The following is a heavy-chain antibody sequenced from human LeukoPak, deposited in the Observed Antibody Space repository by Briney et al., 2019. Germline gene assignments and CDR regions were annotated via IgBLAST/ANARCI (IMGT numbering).Heavy chain of an antibody. D-gene: IGHD2-2*01. J-gene: IGHJ6*04. CDR3: ARGRSRYCSSTSCRRYGMDV. CDR2: INHSGSA. Sequence: PSETLSLTCAVYGGSFSGYYWSWIRQPPGKGLEWIGEINHSGSANYNPSLKSRVTISVDTSKNQFSLNLSSVTAADTAVYYCARGRSRYCSSTSCRRYGMDVWGKGTTVTVSS. CDR1: GGSFSGYY. V-gene: IGHV4-34*01.